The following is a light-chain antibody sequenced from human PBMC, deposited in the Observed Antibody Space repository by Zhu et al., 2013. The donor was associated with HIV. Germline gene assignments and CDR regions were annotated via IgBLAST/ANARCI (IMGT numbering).Light chain of an antibody. J-gene: IGKJ1*01. Sequence: EVVLTQSPVTLAVSPGERATLSCRTSQSVDTNLAWYQQRAGQAPRLLIYGASTRATGLPARFSGSGSGTEFTLTISSLQSEDFAVYYCQQYHDWPPWTFGQGTKVEIK. V-gene: IGKV3-15*01. CDR3: QQYHDWPPWT. CDR2: GAS. CDR1: QSVDTN.